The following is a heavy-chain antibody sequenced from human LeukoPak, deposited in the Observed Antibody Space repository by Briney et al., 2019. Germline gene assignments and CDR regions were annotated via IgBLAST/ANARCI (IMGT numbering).Heavy chain of an antibody. Sequence: GGSLRLSCAASGFTSSNFNMNWVRQAPGKGLEWVSSISSGSSYIFYADSVKGRFTISRDNAKNSLYLQMNSLRAEDTAVYYCARYVGTYRDFWGQGTLVTVSP. CDR1: GFTSSNFN. CDR3: ARYVGTYRDF. J-gene: IGHJ4*02. CDR2: ISSGSSYI. V-gene: IGHV3-21*01. D-gene: IGHD1-26*01.